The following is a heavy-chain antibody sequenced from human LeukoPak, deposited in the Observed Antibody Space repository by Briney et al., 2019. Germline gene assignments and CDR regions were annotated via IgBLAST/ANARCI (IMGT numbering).Heavy chain of an antibody. CDR2: ISGSGGST. V-gene: IGHV3-23*01. CDR1: GFTFSSYA. CDR3: AKPRPTVVTPVPFFDY. D-gene: IGHD4-23*01. J-gene: IGHJ4*02. Sequence: GGSLRLSCAASGFTFSSYAMSWVRQAPGKGLEWVSAISGSGGSTYYADSVKGRFSISRDNSKNTLYLQMNSLRAEDTAVYYCAKPRPTVVTPVPFFDYWGQGTLVTVSS.